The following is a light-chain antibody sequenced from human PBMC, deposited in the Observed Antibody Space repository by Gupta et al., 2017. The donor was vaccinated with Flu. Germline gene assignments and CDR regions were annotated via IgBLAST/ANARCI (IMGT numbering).Light chain of an antibody. CDR2: GAS. CDR3: QQYGRSPYT. CDR1: QSVSSIF. V-gene: IGKV3-20*01. Sequence: EIVLTQSPGTLSLSPGEGATLSCRASQSVSSIFLAWYQQKPGQAPRLLIYGASTRATGIPDRFSGSGSGTDFTLTISRLEPEDFAVYFCQQYGRSPYTFGRGTKLEIK. J-gene: IGKJ2*01.